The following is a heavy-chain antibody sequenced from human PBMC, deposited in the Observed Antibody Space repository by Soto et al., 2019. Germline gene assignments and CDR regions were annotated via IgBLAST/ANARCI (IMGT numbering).Heavy chain of an antibody. V-gene: IGHV3-33*01. J-gene: IGHJ4*02. Sequence: QLGGSLRLSCAASGFTFSSYGMHWVRQAPGKGLEWVAVIWYDGSNKYYADSGKGRFTISRDNSKNTLYLQMNSLRAEDTAVYYCARDGPWGSYRYTRDSGTIWGQGTLVTVSS. CDR3: ARDGPWGSYRYTRDSGTI. D-gene: IGHD3-16*02. CDR2: IWYDGSNK. CDR1: GFTFSSYG.